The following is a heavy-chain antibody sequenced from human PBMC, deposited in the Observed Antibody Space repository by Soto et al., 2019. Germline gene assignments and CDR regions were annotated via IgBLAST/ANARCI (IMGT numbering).Heavy chain of an antibody. V-gene: IGHV4-31*03. D-gene: IGHD2-15*01. CDR1: GGSISSGDYY. CDR3: ARGGSGDIVVVAAIDY. Sequence: SETLSLTCSVSGGSISSGDYYWSWVRQHPGKGLEWIGYIFYSGSTYYNPSLKSRVTIPVDTSKNQFSLKLSSVTAADTAVYYCARGGSGDIVVVAAIDYWGQGTLVTVSS. J-gene: IGHJ4*02. CDR2: IFYSGST.